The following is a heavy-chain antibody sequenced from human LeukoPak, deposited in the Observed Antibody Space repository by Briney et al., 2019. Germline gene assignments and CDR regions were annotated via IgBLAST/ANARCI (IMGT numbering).Heavy chain of an antibody. CDR1: GASISNYY. CDR3: ARAPYYYYMDV. CDR2: IHYNGGT. J-gene: IGHJ6*03. Sequence: SETLSLTCTVSGASISNYYWSWIRQPPGQGLEWIGYIHYNGGTNYNPSLTSRVTVSLDTSKNQSSLSLSSVSAADTATYYCARAPYYYYMDVWGKGTTVTVSS. V-gene: IGHV4-59*01.